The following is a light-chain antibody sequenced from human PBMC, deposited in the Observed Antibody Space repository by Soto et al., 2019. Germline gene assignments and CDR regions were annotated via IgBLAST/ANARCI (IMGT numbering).Light chain of an antibody. J-gene: IGKJ1*01. V-gene: IGKV1-5*01. Sequence: GDRVTITCRASQSISRRLAWYQQKPGKAPKLLIYDASTLESGVPSRFSGSGSGTEFTLTISSLQPDDCATFYCQQYTDASWTFGLGTKVEI. CDR3: QQYTDASWT. CDR2: DAS. CDR1: QSISRR.